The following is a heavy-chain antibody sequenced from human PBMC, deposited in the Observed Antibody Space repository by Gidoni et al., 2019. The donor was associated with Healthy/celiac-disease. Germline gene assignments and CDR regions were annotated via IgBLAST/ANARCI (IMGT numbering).Heavy chain of an antibody. V-gene: IGHV5-51*01. CDR1: GYSFTSYG. J-gene: IGHJ4*02. Sequence: EVQLVQSGAEVKKPGESLKISCKGSGYSFTSYGTGWVRRLPGKGLEWMGISYPGDSDTRYSPSFQGQVTISADKSISTAYLQWSSLKASDTAMYYCATEGGGWLEPGGNFEYWGQGTLVTVSS. CDR3: ATEGGGWLEPGGNFEY. D-gene: IGHD1-1*01. CDR2: SYPGDSDT.